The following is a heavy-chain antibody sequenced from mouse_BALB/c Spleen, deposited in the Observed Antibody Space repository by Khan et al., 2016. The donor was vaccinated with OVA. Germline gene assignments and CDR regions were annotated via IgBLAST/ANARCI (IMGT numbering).Heavy chain of an antibody. J-gene: IGHJ3*01. CDR2: IYPSDSYS. D-gene: IGHD2-3*01. Sequence: QVQLQQPGIELVRPGDSVKLSCKASGYTFTNYWINWVKQRPGQGLEWIGNIYPSDSYSNYNQRLKDKATLTVDKSSSTAYLLLSSPTSEDSAAYYCTRVGVDGSAFAYWGQGTPVTVSA. CDR1: GYTFTNYW. CDR3: TRVGVDGSAFAY. V-gene: IGHV1-69*02.